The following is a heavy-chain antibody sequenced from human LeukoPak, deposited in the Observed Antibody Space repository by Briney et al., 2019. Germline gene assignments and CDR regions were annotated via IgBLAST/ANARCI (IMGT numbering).Heavy chain of an antibody. CDR3: ARMHVLTHFDS. Sequence: ETLSLTCLVSGGSMSGHYWSWLRQSPGKGLEWIGYIHDTESTRYKSSLETRLTISVDTSKNQISLRLLSVTAADTGVYYCARMHVLTHFDSWGQGTLVTVSS. D-gene: IGHD4-23*01. CDR1: GGSMSGHY. V-gene: IGHV4-59*11. CDR2: IHDTEST. J-gene: IGHJ4*02.